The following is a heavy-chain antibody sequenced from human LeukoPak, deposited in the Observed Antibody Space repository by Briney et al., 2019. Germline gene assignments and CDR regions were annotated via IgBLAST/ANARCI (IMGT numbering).Heavy chain of an antibody. Sequence: GGSLRLSCAASGFTFSSYAMSWVRQAPGKGLEWVSAISGSGGSTYYADSVKGRFTISRDNSKNTLYLQMNSLRAEDTAVYYCTRDLMDYDVSTGLHHYYMDVWGQGTTVTVSS. V-gene: IGHV3-23*01. CDR3: TRDLMDYDVSTGLHHYYMDV. J-gene: IGHJ6*02. D-gene: IGHD3-9*01. CDR1: GFTFSSYA. CDR2: ISGSGGST.